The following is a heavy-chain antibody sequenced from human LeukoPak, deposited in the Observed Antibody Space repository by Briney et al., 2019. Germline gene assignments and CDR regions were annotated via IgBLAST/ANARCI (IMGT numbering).Heavy chain of an antibody. Sequence: KTSETLSLTCTVSGGSISSSSYYWGWIRQPPGKGLEWIGSIYYSGSTYYNPSLKSRVTISVDTSKNQFSLKLSSVTAADTAVYYCARLRPHHQYSQLWWGRGFDYWGQGTLVTVSS. V-gene: IGHV4-39*01. D-gene: IGHD5-18*01. CDR3: ARLRPHHQYSQLWWGRGFDY. CDR2: IYYSGST. J-gene: IGHJ4*02. CDR1: GGSISSSSYY.